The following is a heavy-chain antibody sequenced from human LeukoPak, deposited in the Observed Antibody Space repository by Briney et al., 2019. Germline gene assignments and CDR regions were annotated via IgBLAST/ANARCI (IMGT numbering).Heavy chain of an antibody. CDR1: GGSFSGYY. D-gene: IGHD4-23*01. V-gene: IGHV4-34*01. J-gene: IGHJ4*02. CDR3: ARAPRWRGGFGY. CDR2: INHSGST. Sequence: PSETLSLTCAVYGGSFSGYYWSWIRQPPGKGLEWIGEINHSGSTNYNPSLESRVTISVDTSKNQFSLKLSSVTAADTAVYYCARAPRWRGGFGYWGQGTLVTVSS.